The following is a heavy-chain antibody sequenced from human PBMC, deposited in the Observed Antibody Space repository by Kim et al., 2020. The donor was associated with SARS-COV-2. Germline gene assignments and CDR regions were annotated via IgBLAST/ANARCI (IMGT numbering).Heavy chain of an antibody. Sequence: TNDNPPLKSRVTISVDTSKNQFSLKLSSVTAADTAVYYCARGGRLGCFDPWGQGTLVTVSS. J-gene: IGHJ5*02. V-gene: IGHV4-34*01. CDR2: T. D-gene: IGHD5-12*01. CDR3: ARGGRLGCFDP.